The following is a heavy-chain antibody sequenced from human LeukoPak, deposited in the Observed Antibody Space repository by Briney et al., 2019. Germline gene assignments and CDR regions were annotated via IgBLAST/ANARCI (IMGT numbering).Heavy chain of an antibody. CDR1: GFTFSSYG. CDR3: AKDPASYQLLYSPPNYYFDY. Sequence: GGSLRLSCAASGFTFSSYGMHWVCQAPGKGLEWVAFIRYDGSNKYYADSVKGRFTISRDNSKNTLYLQMNSLRAEDTAVYYCAKDPASYQLLYSPPNYYFDYWGQGTLVTVSS. J-gene: IGHJ4*02. CDR2: IRYDGSNK. V-gene: IGHV3-30*02. D-gene: IGHD2-2*02.